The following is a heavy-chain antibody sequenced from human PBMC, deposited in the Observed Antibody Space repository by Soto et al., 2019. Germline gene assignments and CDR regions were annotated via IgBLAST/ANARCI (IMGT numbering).Heavy chain of an antibody. V-gene: IGHV1-3*01. CDR1: GYTFTRYA. Sequence: ASVKVSCKASGYTFTRYAMNWVRQAPGQRLEWMGWINPDNGNTKSSQKFQDRVIITRDTSASTAYMDLSSLRSEDTAVYYCARGIATGQLDPWGQGTLVTVSS. D-gene: IGHD2-15*01. CDR2: INPDNGNT. J-gene: IGHJ5*02. CDR3: ARGIATGQLDP.